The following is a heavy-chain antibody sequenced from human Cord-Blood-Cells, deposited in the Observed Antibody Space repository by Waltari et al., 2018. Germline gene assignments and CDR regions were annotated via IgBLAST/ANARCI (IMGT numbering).Heavy chain of an antibody. CDR1: GGSFSGYY. V-gene: IGHV4-34*01. D-gene: IGHD5-18*01. Sequence: QVQLQQWGAGLLKPSETLSLTCAVYGGSFSGYYWSWIRPPPGKGLEWIGEINHSGSTNYNPSLKSRVTISVDTSKNQFSLKLSSVTAADTAVYYCARQPVRGIGLWYYFDYWGQGTLVTVSS. CDR3: ARQPVRGIGLWYYFDY. J-gene: IGHJ4*02. CDR2: INHSGST.